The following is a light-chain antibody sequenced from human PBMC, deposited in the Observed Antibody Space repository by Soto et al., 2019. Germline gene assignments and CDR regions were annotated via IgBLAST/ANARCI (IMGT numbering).Light chain of an antibody. CDR2: AAS. CDR3: QQSYITLWT. CDR1: QSISSY. J-gene: IGKJ1*01. V-gene: IGKV1-39*01. Sequence: DIPVTQSPSSLSASVGDRVTITCRASQSISSYLNWYQQKPGKAPKLLIYAASSLQSGDPSRFSGSGSGTDFTLTISSLQPEDFATYYCQQSYITLWTFGQGTKVQIK.